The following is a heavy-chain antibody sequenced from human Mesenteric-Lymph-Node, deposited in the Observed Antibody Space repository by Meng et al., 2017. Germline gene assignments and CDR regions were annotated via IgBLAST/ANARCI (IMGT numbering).Heavy chain of an antibody. CDR1: GYTFTTYA. CDR2: INAGNGNT. CDR3: ARCIAVAGNWFDP. D-gene: IGHD6-19*01. Sequence: QVHLVQSGAEVKKPGASVKLSCKASGYTFTTYAIHWVRQAPGQRLEWMGWINAGNGNTRYSQKFQGRVSITRDTSASTAYMELSSLRSEDTAVYYCARCIAVAGNWFDPWGQGTLVTVSS. J-gene: IGHJ5*02. V-gene: IGHV1-3*01.